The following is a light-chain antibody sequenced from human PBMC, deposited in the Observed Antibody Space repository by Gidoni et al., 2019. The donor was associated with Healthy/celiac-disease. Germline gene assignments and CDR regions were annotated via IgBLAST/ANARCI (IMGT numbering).Light chain of an antibody. CDR2: EVS. V-gene: IGLV2-8*01. J-gene: IGLJ2*01. CDR1: SSDVGGYNY. Sequence: QSALTQPPSASGSPGQAVTIYCTGTSSDVGGYNYVSWYQQHPGKAPKLMIYEVSTRPSGVPDRFSGSKSGNTASLTVSGLQAEDEADYYCSSYAGSNNLVFGGGTKLTVL. CDR3: SSYAGSNNLV.